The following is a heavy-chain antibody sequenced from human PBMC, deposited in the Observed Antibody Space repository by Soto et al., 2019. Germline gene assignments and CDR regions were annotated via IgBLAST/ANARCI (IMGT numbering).Heavy chain of an antibody. CDR1: GGSFSGYY. Sequence: PSETLSLTCAVYGGSFSGYYWSWIRQPPGKGLEWIGEINHSGSTNYNPSLKSRVTISVDTSKNQFSLKLSSVTAADTAVYYCARAKPEKSLPSDYWGQGTLVTVSS. CDR3: ARAKPEKSLPSDY. CDR2: INHSGST. V-gene: IGHV4-34*01. J-gene: IGHJ4*02.